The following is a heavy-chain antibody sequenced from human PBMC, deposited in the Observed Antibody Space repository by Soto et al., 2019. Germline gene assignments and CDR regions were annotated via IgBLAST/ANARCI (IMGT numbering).Heavy chain of an antibody. CDR3: ARGPSHGAFDY. CDR2: INPNNGDT. V-gene: IGHV1-2*02. Sequence: GASVKVSCKASGYTFTVYFLHWFRQAPGQGPQWVGWINPNNGDTRYAQNFQGRVTMTRDTSIDTAYMELSRLQSDDTTVYYCARGPSHGAFDYWGQGALVTVSS. J-gene: IGHJ4*02. D-gene: IGHD2-8*01. CDR1: GYTFTVYF.